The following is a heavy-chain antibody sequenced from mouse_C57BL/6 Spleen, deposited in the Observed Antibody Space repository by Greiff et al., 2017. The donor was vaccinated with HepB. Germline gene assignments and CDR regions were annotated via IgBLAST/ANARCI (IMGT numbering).Heavy chain of an antibody. CDR1: GFSLTSYG. J-gene: IGHJ3*01. Sequence: QVQLKESGPGLVAPSQSLSITCTVSGFSLTSYGVHWVRQPPGKGLEWLVVIWSDGSTTYYSALKARLSIRKDNSKSQVFLKMNSLQTDDTAMYYCARHEVDYAWFAYWGQGTLVTVSA. D-gene: IGHD2-4*01. CDR2: IWSDGST. CDR3: ARHEVDYAWFAY. V-gene: IGHV2-6-1*01.